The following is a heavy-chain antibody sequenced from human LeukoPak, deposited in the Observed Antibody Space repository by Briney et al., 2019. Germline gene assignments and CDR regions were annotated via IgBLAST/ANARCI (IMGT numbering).Heavy chain of an antibody. CDR1: GYTFTSYG. V-gene: IGHV1-8*02. CDR2: MNPNSGNT. Sequence: ASVKVSCKASGYTFTSYGISWVRQAPGQGLEWMGWMNPNSGNTGYARKFQGRVTMTRNTSISTAYMELSSLRSEDTAVYYCARGPIAVAENYWGQGTLVTVSS. CDR3: ARGPIAVAENY. D-gene: IGHD6-19*01. J-gene: IGHJ4*02.